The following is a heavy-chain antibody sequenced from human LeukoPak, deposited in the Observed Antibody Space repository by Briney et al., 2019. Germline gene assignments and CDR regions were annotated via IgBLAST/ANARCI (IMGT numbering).Heavy chain of an antibody. J-gene: IGHJ4*02. Sequence: PSETLSLTCTVSGGSISSSSYYWGWIRQPPGKGLEWIGSIYYSGSTYYNPSLKSRVTISVDTSKNQFSLKLSSVTAADTAVYYCASPEHSGPFDYWGQGTLVTVSS. V-gene: IGHV4-39*01. CDR2: IYYSGST. CDR3: ASPEHSGPFDY. D-gene: IGHD1-14*01. CDR1: GGSISSSSYY.